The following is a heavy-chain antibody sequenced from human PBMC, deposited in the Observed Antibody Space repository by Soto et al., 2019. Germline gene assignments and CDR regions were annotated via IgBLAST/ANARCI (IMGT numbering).Heavy chain of an antibody. V-gene: IGHV4-34*01. CDR2: INHSGST. J-gene: IGHJ4*02. D-gene: IGHD3-10*02. Sequence: SETLSLTCAVYGGSFSGYYWSWIRQPPGKGLEWIGEINHSGSTNYNPSLKSRVTISVDTSKNQFSLKLSSVTAADTAVYYCARGRREGPLARDLFGGNLDHWCQGTRVSVFS. CDR1: GGSFSGYY. CDR3: ARGRREGPLARDLFGGNLDH.